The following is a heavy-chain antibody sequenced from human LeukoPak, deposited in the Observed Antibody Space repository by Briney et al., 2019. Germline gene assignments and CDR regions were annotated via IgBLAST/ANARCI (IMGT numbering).Heavy chain of an antibody. D-gene: IGHD1-26*01. CDR2: ISGSSSTI. V-gene: IGHV3-48*01. J-gene: IGHJ4*02. Sequence: PGGSLRLSCAASGFTFSSYSMNWVRQAPGKGLEWVSYISGSSSTIYYADSVKGRFTVSRDNAKNSLYLQMNSLRAEDTAVYYCARDYSGSCDWGQGTLVTVSS. CDR3: ARDYSGSCD. CDR1: GFTFSSYS.